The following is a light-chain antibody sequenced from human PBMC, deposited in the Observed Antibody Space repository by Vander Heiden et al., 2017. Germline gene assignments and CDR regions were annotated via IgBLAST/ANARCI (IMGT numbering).Light chain of an antibody. CDR3: QQSYSTYT. V-gene: IGKV1-39*01. J-gene: IGKJ2*01. Sequence: DIQMTQAPSSLSASVGDRVTITCRTRQSISSYLTWYQQKPGKAPKLLIYAASSLKSGVPSRFSGSGSGTDFTLTISSLHPEDFATYYCQQSYSTYTFGQGTYLEIK. CDR1: QSISSY. CDR2: AAS.